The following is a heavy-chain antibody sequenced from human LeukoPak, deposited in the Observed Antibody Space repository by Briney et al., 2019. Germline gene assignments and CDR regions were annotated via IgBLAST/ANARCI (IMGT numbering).Heavy chain of an antibody. CDR3: ARDSLVHPNRWFDP. D-gene: IGHD6-13*01. J-gene: IGHJ5*02. CDR1: GDSISSSNW. V-gene: IGHV4-4*02. Sequence: PSETLSLTCAVSGDSISSSNWWSWVRQPPGKGLEWIGEIHHSGTTNYNPSLKSRVTISVDKSKNQFSLDVSSVTAADTAVYYCARDSLVHPNRWFDPWGQGTLVIVSS. CDR2: IHHSGTT.